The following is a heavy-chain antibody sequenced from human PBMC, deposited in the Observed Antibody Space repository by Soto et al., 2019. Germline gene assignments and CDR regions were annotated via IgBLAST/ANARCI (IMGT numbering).Heavy chain of an antibody. CDR1: GFTFSSYS. CDR3: ARKNTYYFDSRGRMDV. V-gene: IGHV3-48*02. D-gene: IGHD3-22*01. J-gene: IGHJ6*02. Sequence: EVQLVESGGGLVQPGGSLRLYCAASGFTFSSYSMNWVRQAPGKGLEWVSYISSSSSTIYYADSVKGRFTISRDNAKNSLYLQMNSLRDEDTAVYYCARKNTYYFDSRGRMDVWAQGTTVTVSS. CDR2: ISSSSSTI.